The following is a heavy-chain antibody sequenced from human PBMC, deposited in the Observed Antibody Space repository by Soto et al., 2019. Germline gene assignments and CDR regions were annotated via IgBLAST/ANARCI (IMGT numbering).Heavy chain of an antibody. CDR3: ASCSGGSCYSEAIDY. CDR2: ISAYNGNT. J-gene: IGHJ4*02. D-gene: IGHD2-15*01. V-gene: IGHV1-18*01. Sequence: ASVKVSCKASGYTFTSYGISWVRQAPGQGLEWMGWISAYNGNTNYAQKLQGRVTMTTDTSTSTAYMELRSLRSDDTAVYYCASCSGGSCYSEAIDYWGQGTLVTVSS. CDR1: GYTFTSYG.